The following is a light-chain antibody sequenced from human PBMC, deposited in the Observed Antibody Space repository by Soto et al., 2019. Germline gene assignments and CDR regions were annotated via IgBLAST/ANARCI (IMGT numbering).Light chain of an antibody. V-gene: IGLV2-11*01. CDR2: DVG. J-gene: IGLJ1*01. CDR1: RSDIGIYDY. Sequence: QSALTQPRSVSGSPGQSVTISCTGTRSDIGIYDYVSWYQHHPNTAPKLIIYDVGERPSGVPDRFSGSKSGNTASLLISGIQAEDEADYFCCSYAGTYSYVFGSGTTLTV. CDR3: CSYAGTYSYV.